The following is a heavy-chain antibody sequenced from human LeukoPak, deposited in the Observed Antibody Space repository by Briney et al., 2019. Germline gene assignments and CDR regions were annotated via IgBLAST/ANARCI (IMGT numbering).Heavy chain of an antibody. Sequence: SETLSLTCTVSGGSISSYYWGWIRQPPGKGLEWIGYIYYSGSTNYNPSLKSRVTISVDTSKNQFSLKLSSVTAADTAVYYCARMVRGVIRWFDPWGQGTLVTVSS. V-gene: IGHV4-59*08. D-gene: IGHD3-10*01. CDR2: IYYSGST. CDR1: GGSISSYY. CDR3: ARMVRGVIRWFDP. J-gene: IGHJ5*02.